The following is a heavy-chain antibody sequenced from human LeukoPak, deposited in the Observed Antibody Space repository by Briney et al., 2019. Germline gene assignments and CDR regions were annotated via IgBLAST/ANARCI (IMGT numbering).Heavy chain of an antibody. CDR3: ARGHNEGAYYYGFTY. J-gene: IGHJ4*02. V-gene: IGHV4-34*01. Sequence: PETLSLTCAVYGGSFSGYYWTWIRQPPAKGLEWIGEINRSGGTNYNPSLKSRVTISGDTSKNQFSLKLSSVTAADTALYYCARGHNEGAYYYGFTYWGQGTLVTVSS. CDR1: GGSFSGYY. CDR2: INRSGGT. D-gene: IGHD3-3*01.